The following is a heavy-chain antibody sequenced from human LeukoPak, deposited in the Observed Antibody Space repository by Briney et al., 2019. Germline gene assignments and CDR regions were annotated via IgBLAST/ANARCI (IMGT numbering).Heavy chain of an antibody. D-gene: IGHD6-19*01. CDR1: GFTFSSYD. J-gene: IGHJ4*02. CDR2: IGTSGDT. Sequence: GGSLRLSCAASGFTFSSYDMHWVRQATGKGLEWFSVIGTSGDTYYAGSVKGRFTISRENAKNSLYLQMNSLTAGDTAVYFCSRVGSGGWPNYFDSWGQGTLVTVSS. V-gene: IGHV3-13*04. CDR3: SRVGSGGWPNYFDS.